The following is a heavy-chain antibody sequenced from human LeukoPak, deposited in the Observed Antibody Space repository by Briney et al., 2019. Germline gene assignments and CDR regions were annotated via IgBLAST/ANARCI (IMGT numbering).Heavy chain of an antibody. CDR1: GYTFTGYY. CDR2: INPNSGGT. CDR3: ARVSNYDSSGYGY. Sequence: GASVKVSCKASGYTFTGYYVHWVRQAPGQGLAWMGWINPNSGGTNYAQKVQGRVTMTRDTSISTAYMELRRLRADDTAVYYCARVSNYDSSGYGYWGQGALVTVSS. V-gene: IGHV1-2*02. J-gene: IGHJ4*02. D-gene: IGHD3-22*01.